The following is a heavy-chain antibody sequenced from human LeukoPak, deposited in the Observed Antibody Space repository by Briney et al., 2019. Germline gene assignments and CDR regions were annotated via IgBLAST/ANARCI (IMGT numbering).Heavy chain of an antibody. J-gene: IGHJ4*02. CDR2: INPNSGGT. CDR1: GYTFTGYY. D-gene: IGHD2-15*01. V-gene: IGHV1-2*02. CDR3: ARVDRGYCSGGSCQDY. Sequence: GASVKVSCKASGYTFTGYYMHWVRQAPGQGLEWMGWINPNSGGTNYAQKFQGRVTMTRDTSISTAYMELSRLRSDDTAVYYCARVDRGYCSGGSCQDYWGLGTLVTVSS.